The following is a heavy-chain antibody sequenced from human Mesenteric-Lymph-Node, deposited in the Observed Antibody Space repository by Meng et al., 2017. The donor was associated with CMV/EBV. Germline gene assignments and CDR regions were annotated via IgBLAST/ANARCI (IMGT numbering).Heavy chain of an antibody. CDR1: YY. D-gene: IGHD3-3*01. V-gene: IGHV4-59*01. CDR2: MDYSGIT. J-gene: IGHJ5*02. CDR3: ARNPAAIEAGGYYRRSAWFDP. Sequence: YYRSWIRQRRGEGLEWSGNMDYSGITDYKPTRKSRVNISLDTTKNQFSLKLSSVTAADTALYYCARNPAAIEAGGYYRRSAWFDPWGQGTLVTVSS.